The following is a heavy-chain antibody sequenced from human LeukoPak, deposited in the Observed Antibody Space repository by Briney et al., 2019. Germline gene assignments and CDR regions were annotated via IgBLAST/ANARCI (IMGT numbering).Heavy chain of an antibody. J-gene: IGHJ4*02. D-gene: IGHD5-12*01. V-gene: IGHV3-23*01. CDR2: ISASGGST. CDR3: AKCARYSGYDSDFDY. Sequence: GGSLRLSCAASGFTFSSYAMTWVRQAPGKGLEWVSGISASGGSTYYADSVKGRFTISRDNSKNTLYLQMNSLRAEDTAAYFCAKCARYSGYDSDFDYWGQGTLVTVSS. CDR1: GFTFSSYA.